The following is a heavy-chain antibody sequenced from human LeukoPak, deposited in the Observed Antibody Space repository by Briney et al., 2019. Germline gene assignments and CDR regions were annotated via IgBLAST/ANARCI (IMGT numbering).Heavy chain of an antibody. CDR1: GYTFTSYA. V-gene: IGHV7-4-1*02. Sequence: GASVKVSCKASGYTFTSYAMNWVRQAPGQGLEWMGWINTNTGNPTYAQGFTGRFVFSLDTSVSTAYLQISSLKAEDTAVYYCARGFSSWYVIDQYYYYYMDVWGKGTTVTVSS. CDR2: INTNTGNP. J-gene: IGHJ6*03. CDR3: ARGFSSWYVIDQYYYYYMDV. D-gene: IGHD6-13*01.